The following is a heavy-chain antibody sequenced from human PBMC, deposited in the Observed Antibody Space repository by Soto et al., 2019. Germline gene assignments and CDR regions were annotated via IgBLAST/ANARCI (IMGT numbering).Heavy chain of an antibody. V-gene: IGHV1-18*01. D-gene: IGHD1-1*01. Sequence: VKVSCKTSGYTFTRYGIAWVRQAPGQGLEWMGWISVYKGNTIYEQKVQDRVTLTTDRATSKAYMELRSLRSDDKAVYYCARDRNRKWNESTSDSSDQWGQGPGVTV. CDR3: ARDRNRKWNESTSDSSDQ. J-gene: IGHJ4*02. CDR1: GYTFTRYG. CDR2: ISVYKGNT.